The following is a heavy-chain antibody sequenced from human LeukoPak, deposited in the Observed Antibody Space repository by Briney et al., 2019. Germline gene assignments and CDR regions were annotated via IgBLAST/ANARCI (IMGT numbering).Heavy chain of an antibody. D-gene: IGHD2-2*03. CDR3: ARVNHGYCSSTSCFTWNLNWFDP. Sequence: SQTLSLTCAVPGGSISSGGYSWSWIRQPPGKGLEWIGYIYHSGSTYYNPSLKSRVTISVDRSKNQFSLKLSSVTAADTAVYYCARVNHGYCSSTSCFTWNLNWFDPWGQGTLVTVSS. CDR1: GGSISSGGYS. V-gene: IGHV4-30-2*01. J-gene: IGHJ5*02. CDR2: IYHSGST.